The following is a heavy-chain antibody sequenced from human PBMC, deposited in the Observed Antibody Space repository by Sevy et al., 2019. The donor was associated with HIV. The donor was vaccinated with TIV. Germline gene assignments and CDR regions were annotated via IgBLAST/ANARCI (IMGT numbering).Heavy chain of an antibody. D-gene: IGHD3-16*01. CDR1: GFTFSSYE. V-gene: IGHV3-48*03. CDR2: ISSSGTTI. Sequence: GGSLRLSCEASGFTFSSYEMNWVRQAPGKGLEWLSYISSSGTTIYYTDSVKGRFTISRDNAKNSLYLQMNSLRAEDTAVYYCARDEGGNYYFDYWGQGTLVTVSS. J-gene: IGHJ4*02. CDR3: ARDEGGNYYFDY.